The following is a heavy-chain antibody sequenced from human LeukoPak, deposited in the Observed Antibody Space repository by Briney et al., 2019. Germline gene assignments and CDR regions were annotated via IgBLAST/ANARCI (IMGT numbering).Heavy chain of an antibody. CDR3: ARGAYSYDSSGYYSAFDI. Sequence: TLSLTCTVSGDSISSGDHYWSWIRQPPGKGLEWVGYIYYSGTTYYNPSLKSRVTISVDTSKNQFSLKLSSVTAADTAIYYCARGAYSYDSSGYYSAFDIWGQGTMVTVSS. J-gene: IGHJ3*02. CDR2: IYYSGTT. CDR1: GDSISSGDHY. D-gene: IGHD3-22*01. V-gene: IGHV4-30-4*08.